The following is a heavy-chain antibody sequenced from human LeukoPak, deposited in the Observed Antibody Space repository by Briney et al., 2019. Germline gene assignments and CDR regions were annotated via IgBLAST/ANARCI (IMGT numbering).Heavy chain of an antibody. J-gene: IGHJ5*02. V-gene: IGHV4-61*01. CDR1: GGSISSSNYY. D-gene: IGHD6-6*01. Sequence: SETLSLTCGVSGGSISSSNYYWGWIRQPPGKGLEWIGYIYYSGSTNYNPSLKSRVTISVDTSKNQFSLKLSSETAADTAVYYCARDLSNNWFDPWGQGTLVTVSS. CDR2: IYYSGST. CDR3: ARDLSNNWFDP.